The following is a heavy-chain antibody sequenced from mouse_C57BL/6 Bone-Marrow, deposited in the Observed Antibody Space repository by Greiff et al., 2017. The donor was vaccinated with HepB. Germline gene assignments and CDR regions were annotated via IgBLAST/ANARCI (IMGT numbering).Heavy chain of an antibody. V-gene: IGHV1-69*01. CDR1: GYTFTSYW. D-gene: IGHD2-5*01. CDR2: IDPSDSYT. Sequence: VQLQQPGAELVMPGASVKLSCKASGYTFTSYWMHWVKQRPGQGLEWIGEIDPSDSYTNYNQKFKGKSTLTVDKSSSTAYMQLSSLTSEDSAVYYCARGGSNYLYYYAMDYWGQGTSVTVSS. J-gene: IGHJ4*01. CDR3: ARGGSNYLYYYAMDY.